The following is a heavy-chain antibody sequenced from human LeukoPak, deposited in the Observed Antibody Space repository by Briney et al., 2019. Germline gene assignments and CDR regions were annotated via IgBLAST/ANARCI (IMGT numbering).Heavy chain of an antibody. J-gene: IGHJ3*02. D-gene: IGHD1-26*01. CDR2: IRSKPSSYTT. Sequence: QSGGSLRLSCAASGFDFSGFYMHWVRQASGRGLEWVGLIRSKPSSYTTVYAASVKGRFTISRDDSKNSLYLQMNSLKTEDTAVYCCVTGATGTFDIWGQGTMVTVSS. CDR3: VTGATGTFDI. V-gene: IGHV3-73*01. CDR1: GFDFSGFY.